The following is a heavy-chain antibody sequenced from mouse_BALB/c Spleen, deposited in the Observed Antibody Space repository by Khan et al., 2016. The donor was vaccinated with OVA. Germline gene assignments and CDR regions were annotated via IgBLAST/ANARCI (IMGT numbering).Heavy chain of an antibody. J-gene: IGHJ3*01. CDR1: GYTFTSYV. CDR3: WRTLYYCGSAYEGFAY. Sequence: EVQLQESGPELVTPGASVKMSCKASGYTFTSYVMHWVKQTPGQGLEWIGYISPNSDGSKYNEKFRGKATLTSDKSSSTAYMELSSLSSEDSTVKYYWRTLYYCGSAYEGFAYWGQGTLVTVSA. D-gene: IGHD1-1*01. CDR2: ISPNSDGS. V-gene: IGHV1S136*01.